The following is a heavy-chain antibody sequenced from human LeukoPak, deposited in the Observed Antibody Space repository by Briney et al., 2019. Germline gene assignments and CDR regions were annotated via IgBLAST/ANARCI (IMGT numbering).Heavy chain of an antibody. D-gene: IGHD4-23*01. Sequence: GGSLRLSCVASGVTFNYFAMSWGSQVPGKRVERGSPICDAATRASYADTLWGRSSMPRDTSKNTVYLQMDSLRAEDTAVYFCSRVKYGGNSGYHFDSWGLGTLVTVSS. CDR1: GVTFNYFA. CDR2: ICDAATRA. CDR3: SRVKYGGNSGYHFDS. V-gene: IGHV3-23*01. J-gene: IGHJ4*02.